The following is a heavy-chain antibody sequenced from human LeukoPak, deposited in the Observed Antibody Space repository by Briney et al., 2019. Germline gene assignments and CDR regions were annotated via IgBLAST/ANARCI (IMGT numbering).Heavy chain of an antibody. V-gene: IGHV1-46*01. CDR2: INPSGGST. CDR1: GGTFSSYA. D-gene: IGHD4-17*01. Sequence: ASVKVSCKASGGTFSSYAISWVRQAPGQGLEWMGIINPSGGSTSYAQKFQGRVTMTRDMSTSTVYMELSSLRSEDTAVYYCASKHYGDYGLGFYWGQGTLVTVSS. J-gene: IGHJ4*02. CDR3: ASKHYGDYGLGFY.